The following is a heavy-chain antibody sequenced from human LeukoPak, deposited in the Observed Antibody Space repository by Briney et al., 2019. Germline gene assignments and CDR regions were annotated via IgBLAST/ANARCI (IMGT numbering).Heavy chain of an antibody. CDR3: ASAVPDWYFDL. J-gene: IGHJ2*01. Sequence: SETLSLTCTVSGGSISSSSYYWGWIRQPPGKGLEWIGSIYYSGSTYYNPSLKSRVTISVDTSKNQFSLKLSSVTAADTAVYYCASAVPDWYFDLWGRGTLVTVSS. CDR2: IYYSGST. V-gene: IGHV4-39*01. CDR1: GGSISSSSYY.